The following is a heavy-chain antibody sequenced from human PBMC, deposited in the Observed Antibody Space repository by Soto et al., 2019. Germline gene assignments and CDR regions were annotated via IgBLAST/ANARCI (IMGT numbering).Heavy chain of an antibody. V-gene: IGHV3-23*01. CDR3: ARGRYCLTGRCFPNWFDS. D-gene: IGHD7-27*01. Sequence: GGSLRRCCAASGFTFSTYVMAWGRQAPGRGLEWVSGISASGSNGFYTDSVKGRFIISRDNSKNTLYLQMNSLRVDDTALYFCARGRYCLTGRCFPNWFDSWGQGALVTVSS. J-gene: IGHJ5*01. CDR2: ISASGSNG. CDR1: GFTFSTYV.